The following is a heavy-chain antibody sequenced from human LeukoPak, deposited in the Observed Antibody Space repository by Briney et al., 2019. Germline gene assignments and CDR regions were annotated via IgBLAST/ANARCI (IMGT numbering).Heavy chain of an antibody. Sequence: PGGSLRLSCEASGFTFSSNAMSWVRQAPGEGLEWVSGIGGSGGNTDYADSVKGRFTISRDNSKNTLCLQMNSLRAEDTAVYYCAKGRTSYYSYAMDIWGQGTTVTVSS. CDR2: IGGSGGNT. CDR3: AKGRTSYYSYAMDI. CDR1: GFTFSSNA. D-gene: IGHD1-14*01. V-gene: IGHV3-23*01. J-gene: IGHJ6*02.